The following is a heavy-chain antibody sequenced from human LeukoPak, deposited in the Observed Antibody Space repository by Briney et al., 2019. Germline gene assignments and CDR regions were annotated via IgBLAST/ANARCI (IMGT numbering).Heavy chain of an antibody. CDR3: ASAKYYDSSGYYNY. Sequence: GESLKISCKGSGYSFTSYWIGWVRQMPGKGLEWMGIIYPGDSDTRYSPSFQGQVTISADKSISAAYLQWSSLKAYDTAMYYRASAKYYDSSGYYNYWGQGTLVTVCS. J-gene: IGHJ4*02. CDR2: IYPGDSDT. V-gene: IGHV5-51*01. CDR1: GYSFTSYW. D-gene: IGHD3-22*01.